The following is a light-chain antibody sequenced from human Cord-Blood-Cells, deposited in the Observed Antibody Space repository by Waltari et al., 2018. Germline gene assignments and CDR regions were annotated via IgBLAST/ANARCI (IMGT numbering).Light chain of an antibody. Sequence: EIVLTQSPATLSLSPGERATLPCRASQSVSSYLAWYQQKPVPAPRLLIYDASNSATGIPARFSGSGSGTDFTLTISSLEPEDFAVYYCQQRSNWPPITFGQGTRLEIK. J-gene: IGKJ5*01. CDR1: QSVSSY. CDR3: QQRSNWPPIT. V-gene: IGKV3-11*01. CDR2: DAS.